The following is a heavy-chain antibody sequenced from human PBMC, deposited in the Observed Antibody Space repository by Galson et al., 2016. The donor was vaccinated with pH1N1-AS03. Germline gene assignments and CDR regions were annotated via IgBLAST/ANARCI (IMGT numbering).Heavy chain of an antibody. CDR2: LNTGTGDT. CDR3: AKVGIEISSGWYGKFDF. CDR1: GYSFISYA. D-gene: IGHD6-19*01. V-gene: IGHV1-3*04. J-gene: IGHJ4*02. Sequence: SVKVSCKASGYSFISYAIHWVRQAHGQRPEWMGWLNTGTGDTIYSQKFQDRVTITRDTSASPAYMELSRLRSEDTAVYYCAKVGIEISSGWYGKFDFWGQGTLVTVSS.